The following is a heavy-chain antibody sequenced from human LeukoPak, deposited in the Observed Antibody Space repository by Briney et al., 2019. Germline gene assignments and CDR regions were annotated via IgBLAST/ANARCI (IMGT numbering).Heavy chain of an antibody. J-gene: IGHJ4*02. V-gene: IGHV3-48*04. D-gene: IGHD1-26*01. CDR3: ASGMRVGPNI. Sequence: GGSLRVSCAASGFTFGPYTMNWVRQAPGKGLEWVSYISSSSDTIYYADSVKGRFTISRDNAKNSLYLQMNSLRAEDTAVYYCASGMRVGPNIWGQGTLVTVSS. CDR2: ISSSSDTI. CDR1: GFTFGPYT.